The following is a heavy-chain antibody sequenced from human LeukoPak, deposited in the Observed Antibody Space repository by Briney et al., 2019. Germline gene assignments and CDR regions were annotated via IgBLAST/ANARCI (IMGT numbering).Heavy chain of an antibody. CDR1: GYTFTSYG. CDR2: ISAYNGNT. D-gene: IGHD2-2*01. J-gene: IGHJ4*02. Sequence: GAPVKVSCKAAGYTFTSYGISWVRQAPGQGLEWMGWISAYNGNTNYAQKLQGRVTMTTDTSTSTVYMELRSLRSDDTAVYYCARGGLYCSSTSCYGIEYWGQGTLVTVSS. V-gene: IGHV1-18*04. CDR3: ARGGLYCSSTSCYGIEY.